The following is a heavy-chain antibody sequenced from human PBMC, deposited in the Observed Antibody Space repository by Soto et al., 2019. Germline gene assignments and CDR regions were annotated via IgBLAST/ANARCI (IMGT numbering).Heavy chain of an antibody. CDR2: IYYSGST. Sequence: PSETLSLTCTVSGGSISSGGYYWSWIRQHPGKGLEWIGYIYYSGSTYYNPSLKSRVTISVDTSKNQFSLKLSSVTAADTAVYYCARVRLWFGELYWGQGTLVTVSS. D-gene: IGHD3-10*01. CDR1: GGSISSGGYY. V-gene: IGHV4-31*03. J-gene: IGHJ4*02. CDR3: ARVRLWFGELY.